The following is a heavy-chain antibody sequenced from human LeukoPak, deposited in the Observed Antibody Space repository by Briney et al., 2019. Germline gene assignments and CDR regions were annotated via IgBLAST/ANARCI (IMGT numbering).Heavy chain of an antibody. CDR1: EYSFTSYW. CDR3: ARLSSSWSFYFDY. V-gene: IGHV5-51*01. D-gene: IGHD6-13*01. J-gene: IGHJ4*02. Sequence: GESLKISCKGSEYSFTSYWIGWVRQMPGKGLEWMGIIYPGDSETRYSPSFQGQVTISADKSISTAYLQWSSLKASDTAMYYCARLSSSWSFYFDYWGQGTLVTVSS. CDR2: IYPGDSET.